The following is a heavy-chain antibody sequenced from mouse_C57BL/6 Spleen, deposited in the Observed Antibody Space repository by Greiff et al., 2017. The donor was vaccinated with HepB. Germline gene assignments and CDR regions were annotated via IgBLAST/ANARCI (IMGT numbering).Heavy chain of an antibody. V-gene: IGHV3-6*01. CDR1: GYSITSGYY. D-gene: IGHD1-1*01. CDR3: ASYYGVIDY. CDR2: ISYDGSN. J-gene: IGHJ2*01. Sequence: DVQLQESGPGLVKPSQSLSLTCSVTGYSITSGYYWNWIRQFPGNKLEWMGYISYDGSNNYNPSLKNRISITRDPSKNQFFLKLNSVTTEDTATYYGASYYGVIDYWGQGTTLTVSS.